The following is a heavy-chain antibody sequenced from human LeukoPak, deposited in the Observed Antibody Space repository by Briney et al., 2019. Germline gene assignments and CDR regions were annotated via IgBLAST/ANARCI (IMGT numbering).Heavy chain of an antibody. CDR2: ISGSGATI. V-gene: IGHV3-11*01. CDR3: ARSAGYGYGIFYYYGMDV. CDR1: GFTFHNNG. J-gene: IGHJ6*02. D-gene: IGHD5-18*01. Sequence: PGGSLRLSCAAPGFTFHNNGMSWIRQAPGKGLEWVSYISGSGATIYYADSVKGRFTISRDNAKNSLYLQMNSLRAEDTAVYYCARSAGYGYGIFYYYGMDVWGQGTTVTVSS.